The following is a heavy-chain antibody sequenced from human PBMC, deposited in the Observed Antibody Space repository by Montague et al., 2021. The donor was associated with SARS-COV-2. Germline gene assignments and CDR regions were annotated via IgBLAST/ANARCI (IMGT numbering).Heavy chain of an antibody. Sequence: SLRLSCAASGFTFDDYAMHWVRQAPGKGLEWVSLISGDGGSTYYADSVKGRFTISRDNSKNSLYLQMNSLRTEDTALYYCARRALYSLSYAFDIWGQGTMVTVSS. CDR3: ARRALYSLSYAFDI. J-gene: IGHJ3*02. CDR2: ISGDGGST. V-gene: IGHV3-43*02. CDR1: GFTFDDYA. D-gene: IGHD5-18*01.